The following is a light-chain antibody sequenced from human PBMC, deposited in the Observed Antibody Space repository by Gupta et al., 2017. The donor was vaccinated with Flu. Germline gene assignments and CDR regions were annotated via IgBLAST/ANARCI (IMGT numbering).Light chain of an antibody. CDR1: QSVLYSSNNKNY. J-gene: IGKJ4*01. Sequence: DIVMTQSPDSLAVSLGERATINCKSSQSVLYSSNNKNYLVWYQQKPGQPPKLLIYWASTREFGVPDRFSASGSGTDFTLTISSLQAEDVAVYYCQQYETAPPAFGEGTRVEIK. CDR2: WAS. CDR3: QQYETAPPA. V-gene: IGKV4-1*01.